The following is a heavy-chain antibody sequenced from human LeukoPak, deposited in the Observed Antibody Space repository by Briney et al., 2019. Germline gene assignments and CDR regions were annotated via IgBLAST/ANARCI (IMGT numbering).Heavy chain of an antibody. CDR3: ARGGYCSSTSCRGFDY. D-gene: IGHD2-2*01. CDR1: GGSFSGYY. V-gene: IGHV4-34*01. CDR2: INHSGST. Sequence: SETLSLTCAVYGGSFSGYYWSWLRQPPGKGLEWIGEINHSGSTNYNPSLKSRVTISVDTSKNQFSLKLSSVTAADTAVYYCARGGYCSSTSCRGFDYWGQGTLVTVSS. J-gene: IGHJ4*02.